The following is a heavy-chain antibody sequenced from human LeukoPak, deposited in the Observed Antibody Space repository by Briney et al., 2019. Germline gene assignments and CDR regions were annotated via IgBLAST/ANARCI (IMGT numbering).Heavy chain of an antibody. J-gene: IGHJ6*02. Sequence: ASVKVSCKASGYTFTSYYMHWVRQAPGQGLEWMGIINPSGGSTSYAQKFQGRVTMTRDTSTSTVYMELSSLRSEDTAAYYCARDIVVVTAGGYYYGMDVWGQGTTVTVSS. CDR1: GYTFTSYY. D-gene: IGHD2-21*02. CDR2: INPSGGST. V-gene: IGHV1-46*01. CDR3: ARDIVVVTAGGYYYGMDV.